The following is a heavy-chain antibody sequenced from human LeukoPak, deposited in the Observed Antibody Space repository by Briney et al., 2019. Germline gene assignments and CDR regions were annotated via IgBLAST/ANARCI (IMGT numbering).Heavy chain of an antibody. CDR1: GGSLSTYY. V-gene: IGHV4-59*01. CDR3: ARGASSGTYAFDI. J-gene: IGHJ3*02. Sequence: PLETLSLTCTVSGGSLSTYYWSWIRQPPGKGLEWIGYIYYIGSTNYNPSLKSRVTISVDTSKNQFSLKLSSVTAADTAVYYCARGASSGTYAFDIWGQGTMVTVSS. D-gene: IGHD3-10*01. CDR2: IYYIGST.